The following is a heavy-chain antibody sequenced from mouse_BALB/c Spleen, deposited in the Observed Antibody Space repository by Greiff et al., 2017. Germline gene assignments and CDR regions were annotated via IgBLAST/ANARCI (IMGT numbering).Heavy chain of an antibody. J-gene: IGHJ2*01. CDR3: ARVVPYFDY. CDR1: GFTFSSYG. Sequence: EVHLVESGGGLVQPGGSLKLSCAASGFTFSSYGMSWVRQTPDKRLELVATINSNGGSTYYPDSVKGRFTISRDNAKNTLYLQMSSLKSEDTAMYYCARVVPYFDYWGQGTTLTVSS. CDR2: INSNGGST. V-gene: IGHV5-6-3*01.